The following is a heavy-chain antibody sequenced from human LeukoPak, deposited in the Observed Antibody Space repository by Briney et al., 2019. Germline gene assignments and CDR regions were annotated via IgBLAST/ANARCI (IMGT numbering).Heavy chain of an antibody. CDR2: ISGSGGST. CDR3: AKVWDTYYYDSSGSFDY. Sequence: GGSLRLSCAPSGFTFSSYAMSWVRQAPGKGLEWVSAISGSGGSTYYADSVKGRFTISRDNSKNTLYRQMNSLIAEDTAVYYCAKVWDTYYYDSSGSFDYWGQGTLVTVSA. D-gene: IGHD3-22*01. J-gene: IGHJ4*02. V-gene: IGHV3-23*01. CDR1: GFTFSSYA.